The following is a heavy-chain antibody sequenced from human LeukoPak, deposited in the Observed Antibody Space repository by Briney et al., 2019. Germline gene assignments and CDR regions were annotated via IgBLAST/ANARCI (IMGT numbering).Heavy chain of an antibody. CDR1: GFTFSSYS. J-gene: IGHJ4*02. CDR2: ISSSSSYI. D-gene: IGHD4-17*01. CDR3: ARTTVPRLYYFDY. V-gene: IGHV3-21*01. Sequence: GGSLRLSCAASGFTFSSYSMNWVRQAPGKGLEWVSSISSSSSYIYYADSVKGRFTISRDNAKNSLYLQMNSLRAEDTAVYYCARTTVPRLYYFDYWGQGTLVTVSS.